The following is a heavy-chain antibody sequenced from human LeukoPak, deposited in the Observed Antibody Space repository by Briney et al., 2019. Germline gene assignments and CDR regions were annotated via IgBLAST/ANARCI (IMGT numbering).Heavy chain of an antibody. D-gene: IGHD3-16*01. CDR1: GDSISTSSYF. V-gene: IGHV4-61*05. CDR2: IYYSGST. CDR3: ARQNYGDAFDI. J-gene: IGHJ3*02. Sequence: SETLSLTCTVSGDSISTSSYFWGWIRQPPGKGLEWIGYIYYSGSTNYNPSLKSRVTISVDTSKNQFSLKLSSVTAADTAVYYCARQNYGDAFDIWGQGTMVTVSS.